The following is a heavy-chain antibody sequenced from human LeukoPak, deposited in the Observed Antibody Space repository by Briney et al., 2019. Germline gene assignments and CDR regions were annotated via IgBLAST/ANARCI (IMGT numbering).Heavy chain of an antibody. Sequence: SETLSLTCTVSGGSISSSSYYWGWIRQPPGKGLEWIGSIYYSGSTYYNPSLKSRVTISVDTSKNQFSLKLSSVTAADTAVCYCARDSHRTGNAFDIWGQGTMVTVSS. V-gene: IGHV4-39*07. CDR2: IYYSGST. J-gene: IGHJ3*02. CDR1: GGSISSSSYY. D-gene: IGHD1-14*01. CDR3: ARDSHRTGNAFDI.